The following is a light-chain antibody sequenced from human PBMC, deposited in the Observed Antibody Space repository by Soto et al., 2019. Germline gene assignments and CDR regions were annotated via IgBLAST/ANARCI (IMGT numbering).Light chain of an antibody. CDR1: QNIREY. J-gene: IGKJ1*01. Sequence: DIQMTQSPSSLSASVGDRVTITCRASQNIREYLNWYHQKPGSAPKLLISAASTLQSGVPLRFSGSGSGSVFTLTIYNLQPEDVGSYICQESYTTPWTFGRGTKLGI. CDR3: QESYTTPWT. CDR2: AAS. V-gene: IGKV1-39*01.